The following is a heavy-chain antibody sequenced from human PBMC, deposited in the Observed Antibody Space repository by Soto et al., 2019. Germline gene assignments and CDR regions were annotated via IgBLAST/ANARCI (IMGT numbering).Heavy chain of an antibody. J-gene: IGHJ4*02. V-gene: IGHV3-33*01. CDR3: ARSPGLNCSSTSCPDYYFDY. CDR1: GFTFSSYG. Sequence: GGSLRLSCAASGFTFSSYGMHWVRQAPGKGLDWVAVIWYDGSNKYYADSVKGRFTISRDNSKNTLYLQMNSLRAEDTAVYYCARSPGLNCSSTSCPDYYFDYWGQGTLVTVSS. CDR2: IWYDGSNK. D-gene: IGHD2-2*01.